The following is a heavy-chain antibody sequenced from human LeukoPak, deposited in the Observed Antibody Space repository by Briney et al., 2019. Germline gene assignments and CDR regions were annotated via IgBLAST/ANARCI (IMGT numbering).Heavy chain of an antibody. D-gene: IGHD6-13*01. CDR1: GGSISSGDYY. J-gene: IGHJ4*02. CDR3: ARGDSSSWYFDY. CDR2: IYYSGST. V-gene: IGHV4-30-4*01. Sequence: PSQTLSLTCIVSGGSISSGDYYRSWIRQPPGKGLEWIGYIYYSGSTYYNPSLKSRVTISVDTSKNQFSLKLSSVTAADTAVYYCARGDSSSWYFDYWGQGTLVTVSS.